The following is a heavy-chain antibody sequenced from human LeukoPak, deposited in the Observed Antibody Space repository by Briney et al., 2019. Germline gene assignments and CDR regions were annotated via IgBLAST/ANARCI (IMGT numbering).Heavy chain of an antibody. CDR2: IYYSGTT. CDR1: GDSITSSSYY. Sequence: SETLSLTCTVSGDSITSSSYYWGWIRQPPGKGLEWIGNIYYSGTTYYNPSLRSRVTISVDTSKNQFSLKLSSVTAADTAVYYCARQGIAAAGTMDVWGKGTTVTVSS. V-gene: IGHV4-39*01. D-gene: IGHD6-13*01. J-gene: IGHJ6*04. CDR3: ARQGIAAAGTMDV.